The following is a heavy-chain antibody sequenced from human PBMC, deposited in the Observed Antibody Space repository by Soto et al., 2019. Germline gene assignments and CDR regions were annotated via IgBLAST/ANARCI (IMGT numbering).Heavy chain of an antibody. CDR1: GGTFSSYA. J-gene: IGHJ3*02. D-gene: IGHD6-6*01. Sequence: VKVSCKASGGTFSSYAISWVRQAPGQGLEWMGGIIPIFGTANYAQKFQGRVTVTADESTSTAYMELSSLRSEDTAVYYCARVEAARRAFDIWGQGTMVTVSS. CDR2: IIPIFGTA. V-gene: IGHV1-69*13. CDR3: ARVEAARRAFDI.